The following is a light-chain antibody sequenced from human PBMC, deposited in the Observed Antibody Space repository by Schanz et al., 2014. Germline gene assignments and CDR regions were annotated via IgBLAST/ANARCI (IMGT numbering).Light chain of an antibody. CDR2: DAS. Sequence: DIQMTQSPSTLSASLGDRVTITCRASQSISSWLAWYQQRPGKAPKLLIYDASSLESGVPSRFSGSGSGTEFTLTISGLQPDDLGTYYCQQYDSHLTFGGGTKVEI. CDR3: QQYDSHLT. CDR1: QSISSW. V-gene: IGKV1-5*01. J-gene: IGKJ4*01.